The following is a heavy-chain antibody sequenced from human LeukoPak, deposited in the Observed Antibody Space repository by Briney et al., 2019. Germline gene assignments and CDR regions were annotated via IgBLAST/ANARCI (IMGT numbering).Heavy chain of an antibody. V-gene: IGHV1-18*01. Sequence: ASVNVSCKASGYSYTRRGCAWVRQAPGQGLEWMGWSSAYNDGTRYAQKFQGRGTVTSDPATNTAYMELRSLRTDDTAVYYCARRTNYDILTGYSARGYYFAYWGQGTLVTVSA. D-gene: IGHD3-9*01. J-gene: IGHJ4*02. CDR2: SSAYNDGT. CDR3: ARRTNYDILTGYSARGYYFAY. CDR1: GYSYTRRG.